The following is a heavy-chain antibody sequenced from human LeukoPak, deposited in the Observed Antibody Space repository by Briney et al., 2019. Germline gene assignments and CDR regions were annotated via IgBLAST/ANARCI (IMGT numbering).Heavy chain of an antibody. CDR2: IYYSGST. J-gene: IGHJ4*02. CDR1: GGSISSSSYY. Sequence: TSETLSLTCTVSGGSISSSSYYWVWIRQPPGKGLEWIGSIYYSGSTYYNPSLKSRVTISVDTSKNQFSLKLSSVTAADTAVYYCARDAEYCGGDCYPDYWGQGTLVTVSS. CDR3: ARDAEYCGGDCYPDY. D-gene: IGHD2-21*02. V-gene: IGHV4-39*07.